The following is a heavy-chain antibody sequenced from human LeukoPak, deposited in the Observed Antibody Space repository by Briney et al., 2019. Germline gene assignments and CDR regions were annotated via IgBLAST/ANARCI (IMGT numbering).Heavy chain of an antibody. CDR2: ISSSSSYI. CDR3: ARDGYCGGGTCQYYGMDV. Sequence: PGGSLRLSCAASGFTFSSYSMNWVRQAPGKGLEWVSSISSSSSYIYYADSVKGRFTISRDNAKNSLYLQMNSLRAEDTAVYYCARDGYCGGGTCQYYGMDVWGQGTTVTVSS. CDR1: GFTFSSYS. V-gene: IGHV3-21*01. D-gene: IGHD2-15*01. J-gene: IGHJ6*02.